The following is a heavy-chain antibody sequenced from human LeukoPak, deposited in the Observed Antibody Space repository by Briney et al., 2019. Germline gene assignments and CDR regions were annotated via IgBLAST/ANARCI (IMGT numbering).Heavy chain of an antibody. Sequence: GASVKVSCKASGYTFTSYAMHWVRQAPGQRLEWMGWINAGNGNTKYSQKFQGRVTMTRDTSISTAYMELSRLRSDDTAVYYCARDYRDYGDYGLVWGQGTLVTVSS. J-gene: IGHJ4*02. V-gene: IGHV1-3*01. D-gene: IGHD4-17*01. CDR3: ARDYRDYGDYGLV. CDR2: INAGNGNT. CDR1: GYTFTSYA.